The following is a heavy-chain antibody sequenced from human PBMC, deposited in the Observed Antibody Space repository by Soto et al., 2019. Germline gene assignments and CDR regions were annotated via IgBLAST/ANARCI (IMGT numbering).Heavy chain of an antibody. Sequence: QVELVQSGSEVKKPGASVKVSCKASGYIFTSYGISWLRQAPGQGLEWLGGTTAFCGNAIYAQRFQGRVTMTTDTSTSTAYMELRSLRSDDTAVYYCARLMTMVTTNYFDYWGQGTLVSVSS. CDR3: ARLMTMVTTNYFDY. CDR2: TTAFCGNA. CDR1: GYIFTSYG. V-gene: IGHV1-18*01. D-gene: IGHD4-17*01. J-gene: IGHJ4*02.